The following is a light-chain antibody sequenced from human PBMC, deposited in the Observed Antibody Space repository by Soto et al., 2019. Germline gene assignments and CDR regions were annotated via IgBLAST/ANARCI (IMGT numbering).Light chain of an antibody. J-gene: IGKJ1*01. CDR3: QQADSLPWT. V-gene: IGKV1-12*01. Sequence: DIQMTHSPSSVSASVGARVTITCRPSQGINTWLAWYQQKPGKAPKLLVYSASSVHSGVPSRFSGRGSGTDFTLTISSLQPEDFATYYCQQADSLPWTFGQGTKVEIK. CDR1: QGINTW. CDR2: SAS.